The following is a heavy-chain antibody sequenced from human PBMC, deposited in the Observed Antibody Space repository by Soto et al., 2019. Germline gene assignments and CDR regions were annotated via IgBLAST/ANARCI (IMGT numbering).Heavy chain of an antibody. CDR3: ARDRYGMSLRGPEVVAY. Sequence: PSETLSLTCTVSGGSIRNYFWSWIRQPPGKRLEWIGYIYYSGYTNYNPSLKNRVTISGDTSKNEFSLELTSVTAADTALYYCARDRYGMSLRGPEVVAYWGQGTLVTVSS. V-gene: IGHV4-59*01. D-gene: IGHD2-15*01. J-gene: IGHJ4*02. CDR2: IYYSGYT. CDR1: GGSIRNYF.